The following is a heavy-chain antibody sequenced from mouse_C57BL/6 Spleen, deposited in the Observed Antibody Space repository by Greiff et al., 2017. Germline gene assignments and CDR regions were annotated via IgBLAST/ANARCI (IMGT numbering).Heavy chain of an antibody. J-gene: IGHJ3*01. CDR2: ISDGGSYT. Sequence: EVKLMESGGGLVKPGGSLKLSCAASGFTFSSYAMSWVRQTPEKRLEWVATISDGGSYTYYPDNVKGRFTISRDNAKNNLYLQMSHLKSEDTAMYYCARGGIYYDYDDGRFAYWGQGTLVTVSA. V-gene: IGHV5-4*03. CDR3: ARGGIYYDYDDGRFAY. CDR1: GFTFSSYA. D-gene: IGHD2-4*01.